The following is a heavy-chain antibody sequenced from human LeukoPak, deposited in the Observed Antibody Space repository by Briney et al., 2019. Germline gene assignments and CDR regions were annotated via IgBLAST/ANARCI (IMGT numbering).Heavy chain of an antibody. D-gene: IGHD3-10*01. J-gene: IGHJ3*02. CDR3: ARAIMVRGVIMEAFGT. CDR2: IIPIFGTA. V-gene: IGHV1-69*13. CDR1: GGTFSSYA. Sequence: SVKVSCKASGGTFSSYAISWVRQAPGQGLEWMGGIIPIFGTANYAQKFQGRVTITADESTSTAYMELSSLRSEDTAVYYCARAIMVRGVIMEAFGTWGQGTMVTVSS.